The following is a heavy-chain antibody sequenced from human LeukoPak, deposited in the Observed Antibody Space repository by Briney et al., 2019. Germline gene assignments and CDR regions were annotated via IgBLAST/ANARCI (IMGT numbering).Heavy chain of an antibody. Sequence: GGSLRLSCAASGFTFSSYAMRWVRQAPGKGLEWVATIKHDGTEIYYVDSVKGRFTISRDNARSSLYLQMNSLRAEDTAVYYCARSLDYWGQGTLVTVSS. CDR3: ARSLDY. J-gene: IGHJ4*02. CDR2: IKHDGTEI. CDR1: GFTFSSYA. V-gene: IGHV3-7*01.